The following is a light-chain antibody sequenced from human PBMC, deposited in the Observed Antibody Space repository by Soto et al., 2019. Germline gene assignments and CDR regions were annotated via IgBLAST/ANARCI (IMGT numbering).Light chain of an antibody. CDR1: QSVSSSY. V-gene: IGKV3-20*01. CDR2: GAS. J-gene: IGKJ2*01. Sequence: EIVLTQSPGTLPLSPGERATLSCRASQSVSSSYLAWYQQKPGQAPRLLIYGASSRATGIPDRFSGSGSGTDFTLTISRLEPEDFAVYYCQQYGSSPPWYTFGQGTKLEIK. CDR3: QQYGSSPPWYT.